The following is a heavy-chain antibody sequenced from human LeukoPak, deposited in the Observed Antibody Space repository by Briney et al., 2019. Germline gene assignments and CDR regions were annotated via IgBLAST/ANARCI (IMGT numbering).Heavy chain of an antibody. V-gene: IGHV3-21*01. CDR2: ISSNSDYI. Sequence: GGSLRLSCAASGFTFSSYHINWVRQAPGKGLEWVSSISSNSDYIYYADSVKGRFTISRDNAKNSLYLQMNSLRAEDTAVYYCARGLCGGDCYDYWGQGALVTVSS. CDR1: GFTFSSYH. CDR3: ARGLCGGDCYDY. J-gene: IGHJ4*02. D-gene: IGHD2-21*01.